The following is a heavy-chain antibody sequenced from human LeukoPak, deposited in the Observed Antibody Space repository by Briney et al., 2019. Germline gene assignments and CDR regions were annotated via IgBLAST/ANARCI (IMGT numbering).Heavy chain of an antibody. D-gene: IGHD2-8*01. CDR2: IGGGGSTI. CDR1: GFTFSSYE. V-gene: IGHV3-48*03. CDR3: ARDYLVGGTDAYI. J-gene: IGHJ3*02. Sequence: GGSLRLSCAASGFTFSSYEMNWVRQAPGKGLEWVSYIGGGGSTIYYADSVKGRFTISRDNAKNSLYLQMNRLRGEDTGVYYCARDYLVGGTDAYIWGQGTMVTVSS.